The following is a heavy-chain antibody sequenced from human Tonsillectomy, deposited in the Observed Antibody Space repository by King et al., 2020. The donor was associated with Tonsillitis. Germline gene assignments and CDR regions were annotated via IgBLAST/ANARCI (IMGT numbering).Heavy chain of an antibody. CDR3: AREERTTVVTRNFDH. J-gene: IGHJ4*02. V-gene: IGHV1-2*02. CDR2: INPNSGGT. Sequence: VQLVQSGAEVKKPGASVKVSCKASGYTFTVYYMHWVRQAPGQGLEWMGWINPNSGGTNYAEQFQGRVTMTRDTSLSTAYMELTRLRSDGTAVYYGAREERTTVVTRNFDHWGQGTLVTVSS. D-gene: IGHD4-23*01. CDR1: GYTFTVYY.